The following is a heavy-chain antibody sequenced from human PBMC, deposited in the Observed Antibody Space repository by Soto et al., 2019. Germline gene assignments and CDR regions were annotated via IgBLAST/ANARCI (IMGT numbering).Heavy chain of an antibody. CDR3: ARVAVATITAGYHLFDY. V-gene: IGHV3-11*06. D-gene: IGHD5-12*01. Sequence: GGSLRLSCAASGFTFSDYYMSWIRQAAGKGLEWVSYISSSSSYTNYADSVKGRFTISRDNAKNSLYLQMNSLRAEDTAVYYCARVAVATITAGYHLFDYWGQGTLVTVSS. CDR2: ISSSSSYT. CDR1: GFTFSDYY. J-gene: IGHJ4*02.